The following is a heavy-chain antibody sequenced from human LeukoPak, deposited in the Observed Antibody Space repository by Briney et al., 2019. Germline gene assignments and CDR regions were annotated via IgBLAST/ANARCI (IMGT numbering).Heavy chain of an antibody. D-gene: IGHD3-22*01. J-gene: IGHJ4*02. CDR1: GYTFTSYG. CDR3: ASELYYYDSSGYDY. Sequence: ASVKVSCKASGYTFTSYGISWVRQAPGQGLEWMGWISAYNGNTNYAQKLQGRVTMTTDTSTSTAYMELRSLRSDDTAVYYCASELYYYDSSGYDYWGQGTLVTVSS. V-gene: IGHV1-18*01. CDR2: ISAYNGNT.